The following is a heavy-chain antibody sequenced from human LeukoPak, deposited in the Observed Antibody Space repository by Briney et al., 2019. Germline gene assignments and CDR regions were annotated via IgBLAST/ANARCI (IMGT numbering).Heavy chain of an antibody. CDR3: ARHTEVGDYGGKVLGPY. J-gene: IGHJ4*02. V-gene: IGHV5-10-1*01. D-gene: IGHD4-23*01. CDR2: IDPSDSYT. CDR1: GYIFNSYW. Sequence: GESLKISCKGSGYIFNSYWISWVRQMPGKGLEWMGRIDPSDSYTNYSPSFQGHVTISADKSISTAYLQWSSLKASDTPMYYCARHTEVGDYGGKVLGPYWGQGTLVTVSS.